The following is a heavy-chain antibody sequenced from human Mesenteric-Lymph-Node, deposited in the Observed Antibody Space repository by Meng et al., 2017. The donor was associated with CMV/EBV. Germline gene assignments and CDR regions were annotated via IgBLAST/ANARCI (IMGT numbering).Heavy chain of an antibody. J-gene: IGHJ1*01. Sequence: SCAASGFTFSNYEVNWVRQAPGKGLEWVAYISGSGGTVYYADSVKGRFTISRDNAKNSLFLQLNSLRVEDTAFYYCARDFYDFWSGYPDWGQGTLVTVSS. V-gene: IGHV3-48*03. D-gene: IGHD3-3*01. CDR3: ARDFYDFWSGYPD. CDR1: GFTFSNYE. CDR2: ISGSGGTV.